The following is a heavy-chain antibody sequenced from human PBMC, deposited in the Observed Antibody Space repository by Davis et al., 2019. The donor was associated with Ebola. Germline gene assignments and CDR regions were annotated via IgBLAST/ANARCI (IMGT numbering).Heavy chain of an antibody. V-gene: IGHV3-21*04. D-gene: IGHD3-3*01. CDR2: ISSSSSYI. CDR3: ARKIAGVVGNYDFWSGYSVYGMDV. CDR1: GFTFSSYS. Sequence: GGSLRLSCAASGFTFSSYSMNWVRQAPGKGLEWVSSISSSSSYIYYADSVKGRFTISRDNAKNSLYLQMNSLRAADTAVYYCARKIAGVVGNYDFWSGYSVYGMDVWAKGPRSPSP. J-gene: IGHJ6*02.